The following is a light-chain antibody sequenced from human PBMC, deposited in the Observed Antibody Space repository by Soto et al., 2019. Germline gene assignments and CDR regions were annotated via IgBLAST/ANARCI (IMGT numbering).Light chain of an antibody. CDR2: DAY. J-gene: IGKJ1*01. V-gene: IGKV3-15*01. CDR1: QFVSTR. CDR3: QEYFQWPPGM. Sequence: EIVVTQSPATLSASPGERVTLTCRASQFVSTRLAWYQQRPGQVPRLLIYDAYTRALGISARFSGSGSGTEFTLTICSLQPEDFALYYCQEYFQWPPGMFGPGTTVDIK.